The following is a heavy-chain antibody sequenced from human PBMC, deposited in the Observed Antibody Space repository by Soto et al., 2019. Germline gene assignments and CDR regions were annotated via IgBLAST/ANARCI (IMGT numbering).Heavy chain of an antibody. D-gene: IGHD6-19*01. CDR3: AQGSEGLVTWDFEY. V-gene: IGHV3-30*03. CDR2: ISYDETAT. Sequence: QVQLVESGGGVVQPGTSLRLSCAAYGFTFSGSGVHWGRQAPGKGLERDATISYDETATYYSDSVKGRFNISRDNSKNTLLLQMNSLIAEDTAMYYCAQGSEGLVTWDFEYWGQGTLVTVSS. CDR1: GFTFSGSG. J-gene: IGHJ4*02.